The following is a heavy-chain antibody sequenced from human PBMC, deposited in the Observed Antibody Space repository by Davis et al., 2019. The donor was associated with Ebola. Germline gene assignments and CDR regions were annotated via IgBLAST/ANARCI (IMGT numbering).Heavy chain of an antibody. CDR1: GYTFTGYY. D-gene: IGHD6-19*01. J-gene: IGHJ4*02. V-gene: IGHV1-2*04. CDR3: AIPSMTGSGWYYGH. Sequence: ASVKVSCKASGYTFTGYYMHWVRQAPGQGLEWMGWINPNSGGTNYAQKFQGWVTMTRDTSISTAYMELSRLRSDDTAVYYCAIPSMTGSGWYYGHWGQGTLVTVSS. CDR2: INPNSGGT.